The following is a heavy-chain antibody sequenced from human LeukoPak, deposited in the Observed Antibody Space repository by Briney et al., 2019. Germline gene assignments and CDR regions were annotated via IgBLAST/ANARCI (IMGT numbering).Heavy chain of an antibody. CDR3: AKGYVFDHYGMDV. Sequence: GGSLRLSCVASGITFSTYAMSWVRQAPGKGLEWVSGISGSGGTTYYADSVKGRFTISRDNSKNTLYLQVNSLRADDTAVYYCAKGYVFDHYGMDVWGQGTTVTVSS. J-gene: IGHJ6*02. CDR1: GITFSTYA. V-gene: IGHV3-23*01. CDR2: ISGSGGTT. D-gene: IGHD3-16*01.